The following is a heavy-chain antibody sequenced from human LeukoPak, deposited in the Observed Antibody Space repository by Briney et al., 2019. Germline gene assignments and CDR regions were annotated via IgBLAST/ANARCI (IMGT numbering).Heavy chain of an antibody. CDR3: ARGKNYYYYYMDV. Sequence: SETLSLTCTVSGGSISSHYWSWIRQPPGKGLEWIGYIYYGGSTNYNPSLKSRVTISVDTSKNQFSLKLSSVTAADTAVYYCARGKNYYYYYMDVWGKGTTVTVSS. V-gene: IGHV4-59*11. CDR1: GGSISSHY. CDR2: IYYGGST. J-gene: IGHJ6*03.